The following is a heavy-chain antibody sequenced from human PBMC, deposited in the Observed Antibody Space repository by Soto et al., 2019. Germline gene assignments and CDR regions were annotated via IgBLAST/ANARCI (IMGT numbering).Heavy chain of an antibody. CDR1: GFTFDDYA. CDR3: ARSVRITMIPDY. V-gene: IGHV3-9*01. CDR2: ISWNSGSI. J-gene: IGHJ4*02. D-gene: IGHD3-22*01. Sequence: EVQLVESGGGLVQPGRSLRLSCAASGFTFDDYAMHWVRQAPGKGLEWVSGISWNSGSIGYADSVKGRFTISRDNAKNSLYLQMNSLIAEDTALYFCARSVRITMIPDYWGQGALVTVSS.